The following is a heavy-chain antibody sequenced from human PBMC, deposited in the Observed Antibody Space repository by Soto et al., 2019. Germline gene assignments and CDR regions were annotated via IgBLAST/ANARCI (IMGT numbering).Heavy chain of an antibody. CDR1: GFTFNSYS. D-gene: IGHD3-16*01. CDR2: ISSANAYI. J-gene: IGHJ6*02. Sequence: PGGSLRLSCVASGFTFNSYSMNWVRQAPGKGLEWVSSISSANAYIYYADSVKGRFTISRDNARNSLYLQMNSLRAEDTAVYYCARTINFGLPSNGMDVWGQGTTVTVSS. V-gene: IGHV3-21*01. CDR3: ARTINFGLPSNGMDV.